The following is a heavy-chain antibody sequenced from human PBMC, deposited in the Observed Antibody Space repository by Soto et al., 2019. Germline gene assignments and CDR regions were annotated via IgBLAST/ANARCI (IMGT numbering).Heavy chain of an antibody. CDR3: ARSEAYCGGDCYSYFDY. CDR2: INHSGST. J-gene: IGHJ4*02. D-gene: IGHD2-21*02. Sequence: ASETLSLTCAVYGGSFSGYYWSWIRQPPGKGLEWIGEINHSGSTNYNPSLKSRVTISVDTSKNQFSLKLSSVTAADTAVYYCARSEAYCGGDCYSYFDYWGQGTLVTVSS. V-gene: IGHV4-34*01. CDR1: GGSFSGYY.